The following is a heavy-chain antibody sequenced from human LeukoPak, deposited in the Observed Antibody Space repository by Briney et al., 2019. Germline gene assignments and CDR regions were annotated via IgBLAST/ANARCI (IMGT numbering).Heavy chain of an antibody. Sequence: ASVKVSCKASGYTFTGYYMHWVRQAPGQGLEWMGIINPSGGSTSYAQKFQGRVTMTRDTSTSTVYMELSSLRSEDTAVYYCARDYDYVWGSLPPHAFDIWGQGTMVTVSS. J-gene: IGHJ3*02. CDR2: INPSGGST. V-gene: IGHV1-46*01. CDR3: ARDYDYVWGSLPPHAFDI. CDR1: GYTFTGYY. D-gene: IGHD3-16*01.